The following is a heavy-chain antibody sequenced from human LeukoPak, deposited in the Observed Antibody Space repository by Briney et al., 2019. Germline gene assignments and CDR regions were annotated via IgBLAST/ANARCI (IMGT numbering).Heavy chain of an antibody. D-gene: IGHD4/OR15-4a*01. CDR3: ARRTNYLAFDY. CDR1: GFTFSSYW. CDR2: IKQNGSEK. Sequence: PGGSLRLSCAASGFTFSSYWMSWVRQAPGKGLEWVANIKQNGSEKYYVDSVKGRFTISRDNAKNSLYLQMNSLRAEDTAVYSCARRTNYLAFDYWGQGTLVTVSS. V-gene: IGHV3-7*01. J-gene: IGHJ4*02.